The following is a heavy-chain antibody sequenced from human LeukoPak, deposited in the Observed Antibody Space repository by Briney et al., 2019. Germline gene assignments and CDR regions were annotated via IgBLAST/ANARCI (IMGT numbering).Heavy chain of an antibody. D-gene: IGHD3-22*01. J-gene: IGHJ2*01. CDR1: GYTFTRYY. CDR2: MNPNSGNT. CDR3: ARSRHHYYESSGNYEIFNWYFDL. V-gene: IGHV1-8*01. Sequence: ASVKVSCKSSGYTFTRYYINWVRQATGQGPEWMGCMNPNSGNTDYAQRFQGRVTMTRNTSISTAYMELSSLRSEDTPVYYCARSRHHYYESSGNYEIFNWYFDLWGRGTLVTVSS.